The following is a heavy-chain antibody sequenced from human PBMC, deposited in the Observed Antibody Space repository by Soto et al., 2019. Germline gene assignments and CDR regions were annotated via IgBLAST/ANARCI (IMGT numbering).Heavy chain of an antibody. CDR3: ARFVRFLELLPTGGDV. D-gene: IGHD3-3*01. CDR2: IDPSDSYT. Sequence: HGESLKSSCKGSGYSFTSYWISWVRQMPGKGLEWMGRIDPSDSYTNYSPSFQGHVTISADKSISTAYLQWSSLKASDTAMYYCARFVRFLELLPTGGDVWGQRTTVTVSS. V-gene: IGHV5-10-1*01. CDR1: GYSFTSYW. J-gene: IGHJ6*02.